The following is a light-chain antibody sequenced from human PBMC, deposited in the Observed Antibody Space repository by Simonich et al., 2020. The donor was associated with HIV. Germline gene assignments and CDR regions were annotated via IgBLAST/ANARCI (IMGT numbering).Light chain of an antibody. Sequence: DIVMTQSPLSLPVTPGEPASISCRSSQSLLGSTGYNYLDWYLQKPGQSPQLLIYLGSNRASGVPDRFSGSGSGTDFTLKISRVEAEDVGVYYCMQALQTPFTFGPGTRVDIK. J-gene: IGKJ3*01. CDR3: MQALQTPFT. CDR1: QSLLGSTGYNY. CDR2: LGS. V-gene: IGKV2-28*01.